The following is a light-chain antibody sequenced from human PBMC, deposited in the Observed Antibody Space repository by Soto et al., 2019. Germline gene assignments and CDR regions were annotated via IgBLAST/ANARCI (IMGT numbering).Light chain of an antibody. Sequence: VMTQSPATLSVSPGERATLSCRASQSVNNKLAWYQQRPGQAPRLLIYDTSTRATGIPARFSGSGSGTELTINVSSLQSEDGETDYCQKYKTAPLTFGGGTKVDI. CDR3: QKYKTAPLT. CDR1: QSVNNK. V-gene: IGKV3-15*01. CDR2: DTS. J-gene: IGKJ4*01.